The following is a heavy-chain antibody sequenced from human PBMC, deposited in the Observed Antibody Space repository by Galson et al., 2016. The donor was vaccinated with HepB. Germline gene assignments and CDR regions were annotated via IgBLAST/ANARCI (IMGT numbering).Heavy chain of an antibody. D-gene: IGHD2-15*01. CDR2: IYSGGGT. CDR1: GLTVSSNY. J-gene: IGHJ5*02. Sequence: SLRLSCAASGLTVSSNYMSWVRQAPGKGLEWVSVIYSGGGTYYADSVQGRFTISRDNSKNTVFLEMNSLRAEDTAVYYCGTESYLKGHSTVVAAPSQTWGRGTLVTVSS. V-gene: IGHV3-53*01. CDR3: GTESYLKGHSTVVAAPSQT.